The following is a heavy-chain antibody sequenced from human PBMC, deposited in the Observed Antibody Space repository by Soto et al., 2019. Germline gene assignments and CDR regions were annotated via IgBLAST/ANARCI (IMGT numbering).Heavy chain of an antibody. V-gene: IGHV4-31*03. CDR2: IYNSGTT. D-gene: IGHD1-26*01. Sequence: SETLRVTSSVSYGCIIGLGYCWIWIPQHPGKGLEWIGDIYNSGTTHYNPSLKSRVTISVDPSKNQFSLMVNAVTAEDTAVYYCARTHSGSYYSVFNYRGRGSLVTVSS. J-gene: IGHJ4*02. CDR3: ARTHSGSYYSVFNY. CDR1: YGCIIGLGYC.